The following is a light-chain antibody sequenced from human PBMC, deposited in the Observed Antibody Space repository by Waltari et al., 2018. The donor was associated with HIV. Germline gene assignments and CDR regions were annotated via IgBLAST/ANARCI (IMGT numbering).Light chain of an antibody. V-gene: IGLV1-51*01. CDR2: DDD. J-gene: IGLJ2*01. CDR1: SSNIGNNY. Sequence: QSVLTQPPSVSAAPGETVIISCSGSSSNIGNNYVSWYQQLPGTAPKLFIYDDDPRHSGIPVRFSGSRSGTSATLGSTGLQTGDEADYYCGTWDTTLSAVVFGGGTKLTVL. CDR3: GTWDTTLSAVV.